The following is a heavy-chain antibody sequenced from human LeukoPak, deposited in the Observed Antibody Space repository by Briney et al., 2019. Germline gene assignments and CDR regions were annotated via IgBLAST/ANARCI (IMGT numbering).Heavy chain of an antibody. V-gene: IGHV4-34*01. CDR2: INHRGST. CDR3: ARSRPYIVVVPAADMDV. CDR1: GGSFSGYY. Sequence: SETLSLTCAVYGGSFSGYYWSWIRQPPGKGLEWIGEINHRGSTNYNPSLKSRVTISVDTSKNQFSLKLSSVTAADTAVYYCARSRPYIVVVPAADMDVWGQGTTVTVSS. D-gene: IGHD2-2*01. J-gene: IGHJ6*02.